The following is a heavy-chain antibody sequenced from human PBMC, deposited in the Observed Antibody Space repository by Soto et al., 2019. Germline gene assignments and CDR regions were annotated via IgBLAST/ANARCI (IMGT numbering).Heavy chain of an antibody. J-gene: IGHJ6*03. CDR1: GGSISSYY. CDR3: ARQRDYDFWSRQGDYYYMDV. V-gene: IGHV4-59*08. D-gene: IGHD3-3*01. Sequence: SETLSLTCTVSGGSISSYYWSWIRQPPGKGLEWIGYIYYSGSTNYNPSLKSRVTISVDTSKNQFSLKLSSVTAADTAVYYCARQRDYDFWSRQGDYYYMDVWGKGTTVTVSS. CDR2: IYYSGST.